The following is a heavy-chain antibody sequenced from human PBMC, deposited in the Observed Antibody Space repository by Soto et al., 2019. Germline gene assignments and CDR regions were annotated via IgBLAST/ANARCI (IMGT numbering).Heavy chain of an antibody. V-gene: IGHV1-18*01. CDR1: GYTFTSYG. J-gene: IGHJ5*02. D-gene: IGHD1-20*01. CDR3: ARGVGGDNWNRLSWFDP. Sequence: ASVKVSCKASGYTFTSYGISWVRQAPGQGLEWMGWISAYNGNTNYAQKLQGRVTMITDTSTSTAYMELRSLRSEDTAVNYCARGVGGDNWNRLSWFDPWGQGTLVTVFS. CDR2: ISAYNGNT.